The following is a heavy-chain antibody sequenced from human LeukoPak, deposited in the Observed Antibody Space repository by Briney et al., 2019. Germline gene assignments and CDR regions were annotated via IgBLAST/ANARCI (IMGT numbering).Heavy chain of an antibody. Sequence: SETLSLTCTVSGGSISSYYWSWIRQPPGKGLEWIGYIYYSGSTNYNPSLKSRVTISVDTSKNQFSLKLSSVTAADTAVYYCARSDGYNSSSCAYWGHGTPFTVSS. CDR3: ARSDGYNSSSCAY. V-gene: IGHV4-59*08. CDR2: IYYSGST. D-gene: IGHD5-12*01. CDR1: GGSISSYY. J-gene: IGHJ4*01.